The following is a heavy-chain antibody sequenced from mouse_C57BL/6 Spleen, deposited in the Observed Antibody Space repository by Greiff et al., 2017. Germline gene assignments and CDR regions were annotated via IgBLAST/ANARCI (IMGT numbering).Heavy chain of an antibody. CDR3: ASPYGSSSFDY. CDR1: GYAFSSYW. V-gene: IGHV1-80*01. CDR2: IYPGDGDT. Sequence: VQGVESGAELVKPGASVKISCKASGYAFSSYWMNWVKQRPGKGLEWIGQIYPGDGDTNYNGKFKGKATLTADKSSSTAYMQLSSLTSEDSAVYFCASPYGSSSFDYWGQGTTLTVSS. J-gene: IGHJ2*01. D-gene: IGHD1-1*01.